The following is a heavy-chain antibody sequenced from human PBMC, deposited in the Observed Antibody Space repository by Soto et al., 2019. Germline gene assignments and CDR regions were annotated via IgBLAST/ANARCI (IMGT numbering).Heavy chain of an antibody. D-gene: IGHD2-15*01. J-gene: IGHJ6*02. CDR1: GFTFSSYW. CDR3: ARGRIELPPYYYGMDV. Sequence: GGSLRLSCAASGFTFSSYWMSWVRQAPGKGLEWVSVISGSGDFTFYADSVKGRFTISRDNSKNTLYLQMNSLRAEDTAVYYCARGRIELPPYYYGMDVWGQGTTVTVSS. CDR2: ISGSGDFT. V-gene: IGHV3-23*01.